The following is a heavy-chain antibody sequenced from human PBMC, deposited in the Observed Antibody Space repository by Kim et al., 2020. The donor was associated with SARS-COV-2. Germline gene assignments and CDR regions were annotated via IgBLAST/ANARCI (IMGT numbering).Heavy chain of an antibody. CDR2: IKKDGSER. D-gene: IGHD7-27*01. V-gene: IGHV3-7*01. J-gene: IGHJ4*02. Sequence: GGSLRLSCAGTGVGLSDSWMNWVRQAPGKGLEWVAIIKKDGSERYYVDSVRGRFTISRDNAKTSLYLEMNNLRYDDAGIYYCASGLGYLIGHWGQGTRV. CDR1: GVGLSDSW. CDR3: ASGLGYLIGH.